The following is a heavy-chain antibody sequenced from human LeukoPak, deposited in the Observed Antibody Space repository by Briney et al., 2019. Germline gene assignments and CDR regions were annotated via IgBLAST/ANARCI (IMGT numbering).Heavy chain of an antibody. CDR3: AKDLWQWLVRHAFDI. V-gene: IGHV3-30*18. D-gene: IGHD6-19*01. CDR2: ISYDGSNK. Sequence: GGSLRLSCTVSGFTVSSNSMSWVRQAPGKGLEWVAVISYDGSNKYYADSVKGRFTISRDNSKNTLYLQMNSLRAEDTAVYYCAKDLWQWLVRHAFDIWGQGTMVTVSS. J-gene: IGHJ3*02. CDR1: GFTVSSNS.